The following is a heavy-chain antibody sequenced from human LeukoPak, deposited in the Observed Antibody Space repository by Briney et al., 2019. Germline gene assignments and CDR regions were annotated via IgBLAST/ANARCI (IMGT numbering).Heavy chain of an antibody. CDR1: GVTVSTNY. V-gene: IGHV3-53*01. Sequence: GGSLRLSCAASGVTVSTNYMIWVRQAPGKGLEWVSAIYGEGKTYYADSVKGRFTISRDDSKNTLSLQMTSLRAADTAISYCARDSTTWSRAGYWGQGTLVTVSS. CDR3: ARDSTTWSRAGY. D-gene: IGHD6-13*01. CDR2: IYGEGKT. J-gene: IGHJ4*02.